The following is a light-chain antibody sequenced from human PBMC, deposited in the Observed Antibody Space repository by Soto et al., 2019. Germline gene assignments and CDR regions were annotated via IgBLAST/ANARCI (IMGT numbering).Light chain of an antibody. CDR3: QQVNSSPFT. CDR2: AAS. Sequence: DIQLTQSPSFLSASIGDRVTITCRASQGISNYLAWYQQKPGIAPKLLIFAASTLQSGVPSRFSGSGSGTEFTLTISSLQPEDFATYWCQQVNSSPFTFGPGTKVDIK. CDR1: QGISNY. V-gene: IGKV1-9*01. J-gene: IGKJ3*01.